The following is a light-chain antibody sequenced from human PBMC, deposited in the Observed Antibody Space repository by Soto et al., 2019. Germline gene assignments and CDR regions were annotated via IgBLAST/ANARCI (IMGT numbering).Light chain of an antibody. CDR1: QGIRND. J-gene: IGKJ1*01. V-gene: IGKV1-6*01. CDR3: LQDYNYPRT. CDR2: AAS. Sequence: AIQMTQSPSSLSASVGDRVTITCRASQGIRNDLGWYQQKPGKAPKLLIYAASSLQSGVPSRFSGSGAGTDFTLTISNLQPEDFATYYCLQDYNYPRTFGQGTKVDNK.